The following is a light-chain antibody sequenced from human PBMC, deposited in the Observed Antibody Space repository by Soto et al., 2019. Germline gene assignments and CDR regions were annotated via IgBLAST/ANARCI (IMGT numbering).Light chain of an antibody. CDR3: SSYTSSSTLV. V-gene: IGLV2-14*01. J-gene: IGLJ3*02. CDR2: EVS. CDR1: SSDVGGYNY. Sequence: QSALTQPASVSGSPGQSITISCTGTSSDVGGYNYVSWYQQHPGKAPKLMIYEVSNRPSGFSNRFSGSKSGNTASLTISGLHAEDEADYYCSSYTSSSTLVFGGGTQLTVL.